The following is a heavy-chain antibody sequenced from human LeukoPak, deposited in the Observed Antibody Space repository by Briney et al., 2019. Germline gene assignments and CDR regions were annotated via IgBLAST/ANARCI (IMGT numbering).Heavy chain of an antibody. CDR2: INPDSGGT. J-gene: IGHJ4*02. CDR1: GYAFTGYF. D-gene: IGHD4-17*01. V-gene: IGHV1-2*02. Sequence: ASVKVSCKTSGYAFTGYFMHWVRQAPGQGLEWMGWINPDSGGTNYAQKFRGRVTMTRDTSISTAYMELSRLRSDDTAVYYCARGPWDDSGLLAYGGKGPLVTASS. CDR3: ARGPWDDSGLLAY.